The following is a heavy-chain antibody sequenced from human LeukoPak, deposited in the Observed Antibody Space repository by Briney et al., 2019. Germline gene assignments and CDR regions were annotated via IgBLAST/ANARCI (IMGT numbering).Heavy chain of an antibody. Sequence: GGSLRLSCAASGFTFSSYAMSWVRQAPGKGLEWVSAISGSGGSTYYADSVKGRFTISRDNSKNTLYLQMNSLRAEDTAVYYCAKVTLASYYGSGSEAWGQGTLVTVSS. D-gene: IGHD3-10*01. CDR3: AKVTLASYYGSGSEA. V-gene: IGHV3-23*01. CDR2: ISGSGGST. CDR1: GFTFSSYA. J-gene: IGHJ4*02.